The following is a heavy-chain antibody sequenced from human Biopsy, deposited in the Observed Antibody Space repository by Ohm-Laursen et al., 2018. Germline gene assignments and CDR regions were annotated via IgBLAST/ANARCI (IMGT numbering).Heavy chain of an antibody. CDR2: ISNRGST. V-gene: IGHV4-59*12. Sequence: GTLSLTCSVSGGSISSYYWNWIRQPPGKGLEWIGYISNRGSTNYNPSLRGRVTISVDTSKNQFSLNLRSVTAADTAVYYCARGTGRYYVYGAFDIWGQGTVVTVSS. D-gene: IGHD1-26*01. CDR1: GGSISSYY. J-gene: IGHJ3*02. CDR3: ARGTGRYYVYGAFDI.